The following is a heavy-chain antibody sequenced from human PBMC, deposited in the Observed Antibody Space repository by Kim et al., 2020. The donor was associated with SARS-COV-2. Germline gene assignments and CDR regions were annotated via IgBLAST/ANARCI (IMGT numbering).Heavy chain of an antibody. CDR1: GGSISSGSYF. CDR2: IYTSGST. Sequence: SETLSLTCTVSGGSISSGSYFWSWIRQPAGKGLEWIGRIYTSGSTNYNPSLRGRVAMSVDTSKNQFSLKLSSVTAADTAVYYCARVQYDGNAAPYYYGMDVWGQGTTVTVSS. CDR3: ARVQYDGNAAPYYYGMDV. D-gene: IGHD3-3*01. J-gene: IGHJ6*02. V-gene: IGHV4-61*02.